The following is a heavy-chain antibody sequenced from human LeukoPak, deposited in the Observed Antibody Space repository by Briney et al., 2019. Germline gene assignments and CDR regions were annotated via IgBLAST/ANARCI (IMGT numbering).Heavy chain of an antibody. Sequence: SETLSLTCTVSGYSISSNYYWGWIRQPPGKGLEWIGTIYRSGSTYYNPSLKSRLTISVDTSKNQFSLKLRSVTAADTAVYYCARGLYCTNGVCPYYFDYWGQGTLVTVSS. CDR2: IYRSGST. CDR1: GYSISSNYY. CDR3: ARGLYCTNGVCPYYFDY. J-gene: IGHJ4*02. V-gene: IGHV4-38-2*02. D-gene: IGHD2-8*01.